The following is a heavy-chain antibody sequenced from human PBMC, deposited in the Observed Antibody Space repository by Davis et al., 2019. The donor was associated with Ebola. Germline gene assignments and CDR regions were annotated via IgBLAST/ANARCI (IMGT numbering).Heavy chain of an antibody. CDR1: GFTFSSYA. D-gene: IGHD3-10*01. CDR3: ASGEFDRGMDV. V-gene: IGHV3-23*01. J-gene: IGHJ6*02. CDR2: ISGSGGST. Sequence: GESLKISCAASGFTFSSYAMSWVRQAPGKGLEWVSAISGSGGSTCYADSVKGRFTISRDNSKNTLYLQMNSLRAEDTAVYYCASGEFDRGMDVWGQGTTVTVSS.